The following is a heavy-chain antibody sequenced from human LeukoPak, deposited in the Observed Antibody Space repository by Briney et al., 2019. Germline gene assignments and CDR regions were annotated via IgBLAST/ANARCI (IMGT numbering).Heavy chain of an antibody. J-gene: IGHJ4*02. V-gene: IGHV3-7*04. CDR1: RFTFSNYW. D-gene: IGHD2-15*01. CDR2: IKEDGSEK. CDR3: AGGGGWVFYS. Sequence: GGSLRLSCAASRFTFSNYWMSWVRQAPGKGLEWVANIKEDGSEKYYVDSVKGRFTISRDNAKNSLYLQMNSLRAEDTAVYYCAGGGGWVFYSWGQGTLVTVSA.